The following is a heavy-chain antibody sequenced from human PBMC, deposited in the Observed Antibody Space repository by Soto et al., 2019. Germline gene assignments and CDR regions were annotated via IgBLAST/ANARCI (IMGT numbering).Heavy chain of an antibody. J-gene: IGHJ6*03. Sequence: SETLSLTCTVSGGSISSYYWSWIRQPPGKGLEWIGYIYYSGSTNYNPSLKSRVTISVDTSKNQFSLKLSSVTAADTAVYYCARAGSYDFWSGYLVDYYYYYMDVWGKGTTVTVSS. CDR1: GGSISSYY. V-gene: IGHV4-59*01. D-gene: IGHD3-3*01. CDR3: ARAGSYDFWSGYLVDYYYYYMDV. CDR2: IYYSGST.